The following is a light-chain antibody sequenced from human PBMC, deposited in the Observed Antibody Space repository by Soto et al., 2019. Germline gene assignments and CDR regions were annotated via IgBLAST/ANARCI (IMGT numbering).Light chain of an antibody. CDR1: SSNIGRNT. CDR3: AAWDDSLNADV. J-gene: IGLJ1*01. CDR2: SNN. Sequence: QSVLTQPPSASGTPGQRVTISCSGSSSNIGRNTVNWYQQLPGTAPKLLNHSNNQRPSGVPDRFSGSKSGTSASLAISGLQSEDEADYYCAAWDDSLNADVFGTGTKVTVL. V-gene: IGLV1-44*01.